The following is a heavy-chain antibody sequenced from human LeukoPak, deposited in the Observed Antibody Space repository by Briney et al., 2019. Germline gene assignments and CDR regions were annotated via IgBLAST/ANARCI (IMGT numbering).Heavy chain of an antibody. D-gene: IGHD3-3*01. CDR1: GFTFSSYA. CDR2: ISGSGGST. J-gene: IGHJ5*02. V-gene: IGHV3-23*01. CDR3: AKDPTKYYDFFSVGLDP. Sequence: GGSLRLSCAASGFTFSSYAMSWVRQAPGKRLEWVSAISGSGGSTYYADSVKGRFTIPRDNSKNTLYLQMNSLRAEDTAVYYCAKDPTKYYDFFSVGLDPWGQGTLVTVSS.